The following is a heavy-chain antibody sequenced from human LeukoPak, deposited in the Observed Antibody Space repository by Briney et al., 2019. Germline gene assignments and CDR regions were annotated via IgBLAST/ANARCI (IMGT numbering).Heavy chain of an antibody. Sequence: PGGSLRLSCVASGFTFSSYSMNWVRQAPGKGLEWVSYISSSSSTIYYADSVKGRFTISRDNAKNSLYLQMNSLRAEDTAVYYCARDSSLWFGKRFDYWGQGTLVTVSS. CDR1: GFTFSSYS. D-gene: IGHD3-10*01. CDR3: ARDSSLWFGKRFDY. V-gene: IGHV3-48*01. CDR2: ISSSSSTI. J-gene: IGHJ4*02.